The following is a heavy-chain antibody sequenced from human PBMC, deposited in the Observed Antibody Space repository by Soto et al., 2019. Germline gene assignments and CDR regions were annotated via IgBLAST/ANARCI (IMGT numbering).Heavy chain of an antibody. V-gene: IGHV4-59*01. Sequence: PSETLSLTCTVSGGSISTFYWSWVRQPPGKGLEWIGYISYIGSTNYNPSLKSRVTISVDTSKNQFSLKLSSVTAADTAVYYCARKQKSDLSPYSVSFDYWGQGTLVTVSS. J-gene: IGHJ4*02. D-gene: IGHD2-15*01. CDR1: GGSISTFY. CDR3: ARKQKSDLSPYSVSFDY. CDR2: ISYIGST.